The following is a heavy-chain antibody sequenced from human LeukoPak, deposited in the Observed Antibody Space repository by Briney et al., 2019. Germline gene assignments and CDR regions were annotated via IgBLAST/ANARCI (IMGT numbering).Heavy chain of an antibody. V-gene: IGHV3-66*01. Sequence: GGSLRLSCAASEFSVGSNYMTRVRQAPGKGLEWVPLIYSGGSTYYADSVKGRFTISRDDSKNTLYLQMNSLRAEDTAVYYCARDGGESDFDYWGQGTLVTVSS. CDR2: IYSGGST. CDR3: ARDGGESDFDY. D-gene: IGHD3-16*01. J-gene: IGHJ4*02. CDR1: EFSVGSNY.